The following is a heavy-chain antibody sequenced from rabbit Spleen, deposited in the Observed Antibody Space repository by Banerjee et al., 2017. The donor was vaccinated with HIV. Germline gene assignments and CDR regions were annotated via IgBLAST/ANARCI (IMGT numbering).Heavy chain of an antibody. CDR2: IDPVFGIT. Sequence: QLEESAGGLVQPGGSLKLSCKASGFTLSSYYMNWVRQAPGKGLEWIGYIDPVFGITYYANWVNGRFSISSHNAQNTLYLQLNSLTAADTATYFCVREVAAKFSLWGQGTLVT. J-gene: IGHJ4*01. D-gene: IGHD4-1*01. V-gene: IGHV1S7*01. CDR1: GFTLSSYY. CDR3: VREVAAKFSL.